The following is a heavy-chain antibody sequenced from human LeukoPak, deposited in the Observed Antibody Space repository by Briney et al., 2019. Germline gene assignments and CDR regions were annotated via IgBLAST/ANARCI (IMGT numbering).Heavy chain of an antibody. CDR2: ISYDGSNK. Sequence: PGGSLRLSCAASGFTFSSFGMHWVRQAPGKGLEWVAVISYDGSNKYYADSVKGGFTISRDNSKNTLYLQMNSLRAEDTAVYYCAKERTYYYDSPLDYWGQGTLVTVSS. CDR1: GFTFSSFG. V-gene: IGHV3-30*18. CDR3: AKERTYYYDSPLDY. D-gene: IGHD3-22*01. J-gene: IGHJ4*02.